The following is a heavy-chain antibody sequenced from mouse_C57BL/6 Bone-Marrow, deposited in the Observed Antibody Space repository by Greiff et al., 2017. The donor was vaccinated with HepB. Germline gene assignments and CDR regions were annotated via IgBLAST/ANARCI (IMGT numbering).Heavy chain of an antibody. CDR2: IYPGDGDT. CDR3: ARGGGYYGWYFDV. CDR1: GYAFSSSW. Sequence: QVQLQQSGPELVKPGASVKISCKASGYAFSSSWMNWVKQRPGKGLEWIGRIYPGDGDTNYNGKFKGKATLTADKSSSTAYMQLSSLTSEDSAVYFCARGGGYYGWYFDVWGTGTTVTVSS. V-gene: IGHV1-82*01. D-gene: IGHD2-3*01. J-gene: IGHJ1*03.